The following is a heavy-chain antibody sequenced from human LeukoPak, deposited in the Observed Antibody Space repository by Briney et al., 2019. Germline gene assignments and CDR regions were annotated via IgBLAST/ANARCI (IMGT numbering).Heavy chain of an antibody. J-gene: IGHJ4*02. V-gene: IGHV3-49*04. D-gene: IGHD5-18*01. Sequence: GGSLRLSCTASGFTLGDYAMSWVSQAPGKGLQWVGFIRTKASGGTREYAASVKGRFTISRDDSKSLAYLQMNSLKTEDTAVYFCTRVDTTMIQYYLDYWGEATLVTVSS. CDR2: IRTKASGGTR. CDR1: GFTLGDYA. CDR3: TRVDTTMIQYYLDY.